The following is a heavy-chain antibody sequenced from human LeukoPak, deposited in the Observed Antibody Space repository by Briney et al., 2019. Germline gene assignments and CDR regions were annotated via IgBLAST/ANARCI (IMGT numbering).Heavy chain of an antibody. D-gene: IGHD5-18*01. CDR3: ARGRKYTSGYRVTELGSGYSDY. J-gene: IGHJ4*02. CDR1: GGSFSSYY. V-gene: IGHV4-59*01. Sequence: PSETLSLTCTVSGGSFSSYYWTWIRQPPGKGLEWIGYIDHSGSTNYNPSLKSRVSISSDTPKNQFSLELSSVTAADTAVYYCARGRKYTSGYRVTELGSGYSDYWGQGTLVTVSS. CDR2: IDHSGST.